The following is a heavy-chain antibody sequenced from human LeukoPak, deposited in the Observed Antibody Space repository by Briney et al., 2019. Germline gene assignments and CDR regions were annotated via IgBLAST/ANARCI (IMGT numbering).Heavy chain of an antibody. Sequence: KPGGSLRLSCAASGLTFTNAWMSWVRQAPGKGLEWVGRIKSRTDGGTTDYAAPVKGRFTISRDDSKNTLYLQMNSLKTEDTAVYYCTTDATQLLFLEWLGEDSYYVDVWGKGTTVAVSS. V-gene: IGHV3-15*01. CDR2: IKSRTDGGTT. J-gene: IGHJ6*03. CDR3: TTDATQLLFLEWLGEDSYYVDV. D-gene: IGHD3-3*01. CDR1: GLTFTNAW.